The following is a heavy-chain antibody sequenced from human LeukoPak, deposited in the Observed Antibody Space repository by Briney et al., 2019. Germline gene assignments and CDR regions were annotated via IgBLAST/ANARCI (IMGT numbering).Heavy chain of an antibody. J-gene: IGHJ3*02. D-gene: IGHD3-10*01. V-gene: IGHV3-23*01. Sequence: GGSLRLSCAASGFTFSSYAVSWVRQAPRRGLEWVSAISGSDDITYYADSVKGRFTISRDNSRNTLYLQMDSLGAEDTAVYYCAKGPGSRTYGIFDIWGQGTMVTVSS. CDR1: GFTFSSYA. CDR2: ISGSDDIT. CDR3: AKGPGSRTYGIFDI.